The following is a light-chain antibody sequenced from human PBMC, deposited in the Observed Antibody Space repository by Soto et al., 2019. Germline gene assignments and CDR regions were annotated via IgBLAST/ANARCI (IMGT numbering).Light chain of an antibody. J-gene: IGKJ3*01. CDR3: QQYKSWPVT. V-gene: IGKV3-15*01. CDR1: QSVSSN. CDR2: GAS. Sequence: EIVMTQSPATLSVSPGERATLSCWASQSVSSNLAWYQQEAGQAPRLLIHGASSRATGIPSRFSGSGSGTEFTLTISSLQSEDFAVYYFQQYKSWPVTFGPGTKGDI.